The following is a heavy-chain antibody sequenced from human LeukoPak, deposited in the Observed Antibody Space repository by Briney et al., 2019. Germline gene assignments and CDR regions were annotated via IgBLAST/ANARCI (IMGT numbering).Heavy chain of an antibody. D-gene: IGHD2-15*01. V-gene: IGHV4-4*02. J-gene: IGHJ4*02. CDR2: IYHSGST. CDR1: GGSISSSNW. Sequence: SETLSLTCAVSGGSISSSNWWSWVRQPPGKGLEWIGEIYHSGSTNHNPSLKSRVTISVDKSKNQFSLKLSSVTAADTAVYYCASRYCSGGSCSRVVDYWGQGTLVTVSS. CDR3: ASRYCSGGSCSRVVDY.